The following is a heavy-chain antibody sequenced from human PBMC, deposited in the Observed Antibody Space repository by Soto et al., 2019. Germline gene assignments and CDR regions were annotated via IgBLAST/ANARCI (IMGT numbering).Heavy chain of an antibody. V-gene: IGHV4-34*01. Sequence: SETLSLTCAVYGGSFSGDYWSWIRQPPGNGLEWIGEINHRGSTNYNPSLKSRVTISVNTSKNQFSRKLSSVNAADTAVYYCGRGLLEDYDFWRGYYRTWYFDYWGKGTLVTVSS. CDR3: GRGLLEDYDFWRGYYRTWYFDY. J-gene: IGHJ4*02. D-gene: IGHD3-3*01. CDR2: INHRGST. CDR1: GGSFSGDY.